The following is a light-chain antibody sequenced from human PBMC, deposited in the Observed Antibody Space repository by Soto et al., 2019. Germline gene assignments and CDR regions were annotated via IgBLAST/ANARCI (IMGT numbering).Light chain of an antibody. Sequence: EIVFTQSPATPYLSPGERATLSCRASQSVNSYLAWYQQKPGQAPRLLIYDASIRATGIPARFSGSGSGTDLTLTTRRREPEDLAVNSSLQRSHEPPWTSGQGTKVVIK. CDR2: DAS. CDR1: QSVNSY. J-gene: IGKJ1*01. V-gene: IGKV3-11*01. CDR3: LQRSHEPPWT.